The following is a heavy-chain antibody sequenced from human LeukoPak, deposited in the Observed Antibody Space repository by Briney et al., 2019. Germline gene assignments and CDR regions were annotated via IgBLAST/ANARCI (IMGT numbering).Heavy chain of an antibody. CDR3: ARHDIVVVTAGFDP. CDR2: IYYSGST. V-gene: IGHV4-39*01. D-gene: IGHD2-21*02. Sequence: PSETLSLTCTVSGGSIISSSYYWGWIRQPPGKGLEWIGSIYYSGSTYYNPSLKSRVTISVDTTKNQFSLKLSSVTAADTAVYYCARHDIVVVTAGFDPWRQGTLVTVSS. J-gene: IGHJ5*02. CDR1: GGSIISSSYY.